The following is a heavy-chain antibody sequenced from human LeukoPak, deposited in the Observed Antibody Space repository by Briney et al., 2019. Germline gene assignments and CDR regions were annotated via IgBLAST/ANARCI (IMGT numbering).Heavy chain of an antibody. V-gene: IGHV4-38-2*02. Sequence: SETLSLTCTVSGYSISNDYYWGWIRQPPGKGLEWIGSIYHSGSTYYNPSLKSRVTISVDTSKNQFSLKLNSVTAADTAVYYCARDVGYYGSGTYPWGQGTLVTVSS. J-gene: IGHJ5*02. CDR3: ARDVGYYGSGTYP. CDR1: GYSISNDYY. CDR2: IYHSGST. D-gene: IGHD3-10*01.